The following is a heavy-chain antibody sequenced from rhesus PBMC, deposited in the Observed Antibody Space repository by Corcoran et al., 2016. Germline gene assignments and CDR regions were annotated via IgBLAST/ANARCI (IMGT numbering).Heavy chain of an antibody. Sequence: EVQLVESGGGLVQPGGSLRLSCVASGFTFSDYWLAWGRTAQGKGAEWVSRISQPRGSNTYYLDPVNGRFTISRDNAKNTLYLQMNSLRAEDTAVYYCARLITGTDKQYYFDYWGQGVLVTVSS. CDR2: ISQPRGSNT. CDR3: ARLITGTDKQYYFDY. V-gene: IGHV3-37*01. CDR1: GFTFSDYW. J-gene: IGHJ4*01. D-gene: IGHD1-7*02.